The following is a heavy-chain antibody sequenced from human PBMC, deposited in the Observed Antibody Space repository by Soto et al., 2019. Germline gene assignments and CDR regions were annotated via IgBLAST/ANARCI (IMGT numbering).Heavy chain of an antibody. CDR3: ARHMHGYSSGWYRGKIYYRSGMDV. CDR2: IYYSGST. CDR1: DGSSGDLGGR. J-gene: IGHJ6*02. Sequence: CSVSDGSSGDLGGRWVCNRQPPGKGLEWIGSIYYSGSTYYNPSLKSRVTISVDTSKNQFSLKLSSVTAADTAVYYCARHMHGYSSGWYRGKIYYRSGMDVWRQGTTVTVSS. D-gene: IGHD6-19*01. V-gene: IGHV4-39*01.